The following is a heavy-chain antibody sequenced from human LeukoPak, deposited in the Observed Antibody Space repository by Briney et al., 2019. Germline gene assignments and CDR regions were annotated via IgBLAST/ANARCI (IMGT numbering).Heavy chain of an antibody. CDR1: GYTFTSYG. Sequence: GASVKVSCKASGYTFTSYGISWVRQAPGQGLEWMGWISAYNGNTNYAQKLQGRVTMTTDTSTSIAYMELRSLRSDDTAVYYCARDTYCSSTSCFPYYMDVWGTGTTVTVSS. J-gene: IGHJ6*03. CDR3: ARDTYCSSTSCFPYYMDV. D-gene: IGHD2-2*01. CDR2: ISAYNGNT. V-gene: IGHV1-18*01.